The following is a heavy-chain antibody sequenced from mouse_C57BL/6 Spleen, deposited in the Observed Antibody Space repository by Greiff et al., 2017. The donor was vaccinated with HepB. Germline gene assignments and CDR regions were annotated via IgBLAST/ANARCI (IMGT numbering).Heavy chain of an antibody. V-gene: IGHV2-2*01. CDR1: GFSLTSYG. Sequence: QVQLKQSGPGLVQPSQSLSITCTVSGFSLTSYGVHWVRQSPGKGLEWLRVIWSGGSTDYNAAFISRLSISKDNSKSQVFFKMNSLQADDTAIYYCARTNWDWYFDVWGTGTTVTVSS. CDR3: ARTNWDWYFDV. D-gene: IGHD4-1*01. CDR2: IWSGGST. J-gene: IGHJ1*03.